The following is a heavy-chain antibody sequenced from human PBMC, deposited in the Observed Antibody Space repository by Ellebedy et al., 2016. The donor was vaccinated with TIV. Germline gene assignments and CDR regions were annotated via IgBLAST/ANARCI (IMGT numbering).Heavy chain of an antibody. CDR3: ARHGSSGGYQIDF. CDR2: IYPGDSDT. CDR1: GYSFTSYW. V-gene: IGHV5-51*01. Sequence: GESLKISXKGSGYSFTSYWIGWVRQMPGKVLEWMAIIYPGDSDTRYSPSFQGQVTISADKSISTAYLQWSSLQASDTAIYYCARHGSSGGYQIDFWGQGTLVTVSS. J-gene: IGHJ4*02. D-gene: IGHD2-15*01.